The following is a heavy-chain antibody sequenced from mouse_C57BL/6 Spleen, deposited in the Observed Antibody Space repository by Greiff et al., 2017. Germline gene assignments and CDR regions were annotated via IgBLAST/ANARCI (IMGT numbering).Heavy chain of an antibody. Sequence: EVQLQHSGPELVKPGASVKISCKASGYTFTDYYMNWVKQSHGKGLEWIGTINPNNGGTSYKQKFKGKATVTVDKSSRTAYMELRSLTSEDSAVYYCAREGYGRRSYYCDDWGKGSTLSVAS. J-gene: IGHJ2*01. D-gene: IGHD1-1*01. CDR3: AREGYGRRSYYCDD. CDR1: GYTFTDYY. V-gene: IGHV1-26*01. CDR2: INPNNGGT.